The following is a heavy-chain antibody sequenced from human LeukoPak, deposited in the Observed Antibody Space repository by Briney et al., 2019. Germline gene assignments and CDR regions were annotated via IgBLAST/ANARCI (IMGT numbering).Heavy chain of an antibody. CDR1: GYTFTSYA. J-gene: IGHJ6*03. D-gene: IGHD6-19*01. Sequence: ASVKVSCNASGYTFTSYAMNWVRQAPGQGLEWMGWINTNTGNPTYAQGFTGRFVFSLDTSVSTAYLQISSLKAEDTAVYYCARSPLGSGWFFSYYYMDVWGKGTTVTVSS. V-gene: IGHV7-4-1*02. CDR2: INTNTGNP. CDR3: ARSPLGSGWFFSYYYMDV.